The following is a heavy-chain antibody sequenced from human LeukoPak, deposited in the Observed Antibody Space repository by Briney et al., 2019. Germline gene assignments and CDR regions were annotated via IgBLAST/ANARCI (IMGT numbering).Heavy chain of an antibody. Sequence: GGSLRLSCAASGFAFRSYAMHWVRQAPGKGLEWVAVISNDGTNNYYADSVKGRFTISRDNSKNTLYLQMNSLRAEDTAVYYCAKDTPLCYFDYWGQGTLVTVSS. CDR1: GFAFRSYA. V-gene: IGHV3-30-3*02. J-gene: IGHJ4*02. CDR3: AKDTPLCYFDY. CDR2: ISNDGTNN. D-gene: IGHD3-16*01.